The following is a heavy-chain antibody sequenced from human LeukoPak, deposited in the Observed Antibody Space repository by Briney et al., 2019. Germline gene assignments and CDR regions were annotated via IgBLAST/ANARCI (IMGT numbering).Heavy chain of an antibody. CDR1: GYSISSGYY. CDR3: ARTGGSGSSFDY. CDR2: IYYSGST. D-gene: IGHD3-10*01. V-gene: IGHV4-38-2*02. Sequence: SETLSLTCNVSGYSISSGYYWGWIRQPPGKGLEWIGNIYYSGSTTYNPSLKSRVTISVDTSKNQFSLKMSSVTAADTAVYYCARTGGSGSSFDYWGQGTLVTVSS. J-gene: IGHJ4*02.